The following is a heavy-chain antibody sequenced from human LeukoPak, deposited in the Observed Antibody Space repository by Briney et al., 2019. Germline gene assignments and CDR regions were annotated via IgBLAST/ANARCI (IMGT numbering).Heavy chain of an antibody. D-gene: IGHD2-15*01. CDR2: ISSSSSTI. Sequence: GGSLRLSCSGTGFTFSSYGMYWVRQAPGKGLEWISYISSSSSTIYYADSVKGRFTISRDNAKNSLYLQLNSLRDEDTAIYYCAREAALGGQGTLVTVSS. V-gene: IGHV3-48*02. CDR3: AREAAL. CDR1: GFTFSSYG. J-gene: IGHJ4*02.